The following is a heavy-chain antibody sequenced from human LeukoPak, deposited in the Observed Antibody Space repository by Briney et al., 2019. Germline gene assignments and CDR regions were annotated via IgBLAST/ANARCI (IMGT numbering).Heavy chain of an antibody. J-gene: IGHJ5*02. CDR1: GYTFTSYD. V-gene: IGHV1-8*01. D-gene: IGHD3-9*01. CDR2: MNPNSGNT. Sequence: ASVKVSCKASGYTFTSYDINWVRHAPGQGLEWMVWMNPNSGNTGYAQKFQGRVTMTRNTSISTAYMELSSLRSEDTAVYYCARGDYDTPWNWFDPWGQGTLVTVSS. CDR3: ARGDYDTPWNWFDP.